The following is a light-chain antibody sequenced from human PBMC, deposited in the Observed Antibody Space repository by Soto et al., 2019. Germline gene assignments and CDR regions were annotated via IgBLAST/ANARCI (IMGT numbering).Light chain of an antibody. Sequence: IVMTQSPATLSVSPGERATLSCRASQSINSNLAWYQQKPGQAPRILMFRASIRATGFPARFSGSGAGTEFNITISSLQSEDSAIYYCQQYNNWPRATFGGGTKVEIK. J-gene: IGKJ4*01. CDR1: QSINSN. CDR3: QQYNNWPRAT. CDR2: RAS. V-gene: IGKV3-15*01.